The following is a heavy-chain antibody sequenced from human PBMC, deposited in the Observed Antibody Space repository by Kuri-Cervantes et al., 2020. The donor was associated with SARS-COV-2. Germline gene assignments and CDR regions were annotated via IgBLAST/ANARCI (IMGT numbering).Heavy chain of an antibody. Sequence: GGSLRLSCTVSGGSISSSSYYWGWIRQPPGKGLEWVGFIRSKAYGGTTEYAASVKGRFTISRDDSKSIAYLQMNSLKTEDTAVYYCTREANSFWGSGSNYWGQGTLVTVSS. J-gene: IGHJ4*02. CDR1: GGSISSSSYY. CDR3: TREANSFWGSGSNY. V-gene: IGHV3-49*03. CDR2: IRSKAYGGTT. D-gene: IGHD7-27*01.